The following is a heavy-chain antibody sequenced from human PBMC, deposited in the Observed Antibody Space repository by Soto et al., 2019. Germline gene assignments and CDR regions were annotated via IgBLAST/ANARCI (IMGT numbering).Heavy chain of an antibody. J-gene: IGHJ6*02. D-gene: IGHD3-3*01. CDR3: AAGRYYDFWSRPYEGMDV. CDR1: GFSLIRSA. CDR2: IVVGSGNT. V-gene: IGHV1-58*01. Sequence: SVKVSCKASGFSLIRSAVQWVRQARGQRLEWIGWIVVGSGNTNNAQKFQARVSITRDVSTNTASMELSSLRSEDTAAYYCAAGRYYDFWSRPYEGMDVWGQGTTVTVSS.